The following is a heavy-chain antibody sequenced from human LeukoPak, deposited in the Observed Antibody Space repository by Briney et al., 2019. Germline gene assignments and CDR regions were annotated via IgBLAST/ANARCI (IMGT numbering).Heavy chain of an antibody. CDR2: ISSSSSYI. CDR3: ARALADSPTYYDFWSGYSTTDY. D-gene: IGHD3-3*01. J-gene: IGHJ4*02. Sequence: GGSLRLSCAASRFTFSRYSMKWVRDSPGKALEWVSSISSSSSYIYYADSVKGRFTISRDNAKNSLYLQMNSLRAEDTAVYYCARALADSPTYYDFWSGYSTTDYWGQGTLVTVSS. V-gene: IGHV3-21*01. CDR1: RFTFSRYS.